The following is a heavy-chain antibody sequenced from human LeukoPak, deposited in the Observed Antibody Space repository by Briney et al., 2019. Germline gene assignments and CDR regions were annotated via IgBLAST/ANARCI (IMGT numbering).Heavy chain of an antibody. CDR3: ARALVTHYFASASYDL. V-gene: IGHV3-11*01. CDR1: GFTLRGYY. D-gene: IGHD2-21*02. J-gene: IGHJ4*02. CDR2: ISISSTTI. Sequence: GGSLRLSCAACGFTLRGYYMRWLRQARGKGGECLSFISISSTTISYADSVRGRFPISRDNAKNSLFLQMHSLSAEDTAVYYCARALVTHYFASASYDLWGQGTLVTVSS.